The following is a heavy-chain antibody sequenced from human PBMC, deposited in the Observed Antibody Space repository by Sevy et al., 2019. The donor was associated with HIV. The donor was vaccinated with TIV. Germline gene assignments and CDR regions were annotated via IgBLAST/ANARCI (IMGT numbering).Heavy chain of an antibody. CDR2: IYYNGHI. CDR3: AGENAWGRCYS. Sequence: SETLSLTCTVSGGSITSLYWNWIRQPPGKGQEWIANIYYNGHINYNPTLKSRVTLSFDTFKTQCSLRLGSVTAADTAMYYCAGENAWGRCYSWGQGTLVTVSS. CDR1: GGSITSLY. V-gene: IGHV4-59*08. J-gene: IGHJ4*02. D-gene: IGHD1-1*01.